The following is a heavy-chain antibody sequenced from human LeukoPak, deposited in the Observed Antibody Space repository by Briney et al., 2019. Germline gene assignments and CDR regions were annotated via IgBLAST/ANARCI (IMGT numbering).Heavy chain of an antibody. Sequence: PGGSLRLSCAASGFFFNTYAMSWVRQAPGKGLEWVSVIYSGGSTYYADSVKGRFTISRDNSKNTLYLQMNSLRAEDTAVYYCARRGDGGRSFDYWGQGTLVTVSS. J-gene: IGHJ4*02. CDR3: ARRGDGGRSFDY. CDR2: IYSGGST. D-gene: IGHD4-23*01. CDR1: GFFFNTYA. V-gene: IGHV3-23*03.